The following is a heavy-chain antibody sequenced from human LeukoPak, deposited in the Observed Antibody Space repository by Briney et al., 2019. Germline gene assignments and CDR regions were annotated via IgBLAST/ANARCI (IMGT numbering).Heavy chain of an antibody. J-gene: IGHJ5*02. CDR3: AREGIAAAGGRFDP. Sequence: SETLSLPCTASGGSISSYYWGWIRKPAGKGLEWFGRIYPSGSTNYNPSLKSRVTMSVDTSKSHFSPKRSSVTAADTAVYYCAREGIAAAGGRFDPWGQGTLVTVSS. CDR2: IYPSGST. CDR1: GGSISSYY. D-gene: IGHD6-13*01. V-gene: IGHV4-4*07.